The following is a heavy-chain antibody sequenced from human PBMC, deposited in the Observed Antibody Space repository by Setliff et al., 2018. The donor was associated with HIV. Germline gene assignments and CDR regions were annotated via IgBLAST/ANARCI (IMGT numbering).Heavy chain of an antibody. J-gene: IGHJ4*02. Sequence: PSETLSLTCTVSGGSISSGDYFLSWNRQAPGKGLEWIGCIYYSGSAYYNPSLQRRVTISVDTSKNQVSLKLSSVTAADTAVYDCAREAHRHYFDYWGQGTLVTVSS. CDR1: GGSISSGDYF. CDR2: IYYSGSA. CDR3: AREAHRHYFDY. V-gene: IGHV4-30-4*08.